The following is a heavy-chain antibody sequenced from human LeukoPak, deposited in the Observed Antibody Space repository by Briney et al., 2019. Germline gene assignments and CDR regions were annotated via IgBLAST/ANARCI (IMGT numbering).Heavy chain of an antibody. J-gene: IGHJ4*02. CDR2: INHSGST. V-gene: IGHV4-34*01. Sequence: SETLSLTCAVYGGSFSGYYWSWIRQPPGKGLEWIGEINHSGSTNYNPSLKSRVTISVDTSKNQFSLKLSSVTAADTAVYYCARVSPNTVTTLQYFDYWGQGTLVTASS. CDR3: ARVSPNTVTTLQYFDY. D-gene: IGHD4-17*01. CDR1: GGSFSGYY.